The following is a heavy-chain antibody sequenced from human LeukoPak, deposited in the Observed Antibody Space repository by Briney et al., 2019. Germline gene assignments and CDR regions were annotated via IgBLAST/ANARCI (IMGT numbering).Heavy chain of an antibody. CDR2: ISGSGSNT. CDR3: AKASGDWHYYFDY. CDR1: GFTFSSYA. D-gene: IGHD2-21*02. V-gene: IGHV3-23*01. J-gene: IGHJ4*02. Sequence: GGSLRLSCAASGFTFSSYAMTWVRQAPGTGLEWVSVISGSGSNTYYADSVKGRFTISRDRSKNTLYLQMNSLRAEDTALYYCAKASGDWHYYFDYWGQGTLVTVSS.